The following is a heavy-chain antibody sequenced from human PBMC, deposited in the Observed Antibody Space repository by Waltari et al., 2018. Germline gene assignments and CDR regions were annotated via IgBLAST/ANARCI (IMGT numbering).Heavy chain of an antibody. CDR1: GGTFSSYT. Sequence: QVQLVQSGAEVKQPGSSVKVSCTASGGTFSSYTLSWVRQAPGQGLEWMARIIPILGIANYEQKFQGRVTITADKSTSTAYMELSSLRSEDTAVYYCARVGEVFDYWGQGTLVTVSS. CDR2: IIPILGIA. D-gene: IGHD3-16*01. CDR3: ARVGEVFDY. J-gene: IGHJ4*02. V-gene: IGHV1-69*02.